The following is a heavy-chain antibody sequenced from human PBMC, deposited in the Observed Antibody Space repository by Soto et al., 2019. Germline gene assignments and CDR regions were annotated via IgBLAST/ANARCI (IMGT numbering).Heavy chain of an antibody. D-gene: IGHD3-10*01. CDR3: AREVQVHTPAFGY. CDR1: GGTFNTYA. V-gene: IGHV1-69*19. Sequence: QVQLVQSGAEMKKPGSSVKVSCQSSGGTFNTYAMNWVRQAPGQGPEWMGDISPMFGAANYAPKFQGRVTITADESTGTPYIHLSSLKSEDTALYFCAREVQVHTPAFGYWGQGTLVTVSS. J-gene: IGHJ4*02. CDR2: ISPMFGAA.